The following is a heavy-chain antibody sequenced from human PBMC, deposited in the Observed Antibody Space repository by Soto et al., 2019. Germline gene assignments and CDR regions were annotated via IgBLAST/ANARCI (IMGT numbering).Heavy chain of an antibody. J-gene: IGHJ6*02. CDR1: GYTFTTHA. Sequence: ASVKVSCKASGYTFTTHAVHWVRQAPGQGLEWMGWINAGNGNTIYSQKFQGRVTITRDTSASTAHMELSSLRSEDTAVYYCARDQPGPRGRYYYGMDVWGRGTTVTVSS. CDR3: ARDQPGPRGRYYYGMDV. V-gene: IGHV1-3*01. D-gene: IGHD3-10*01. CDR2: INAGNGNT.